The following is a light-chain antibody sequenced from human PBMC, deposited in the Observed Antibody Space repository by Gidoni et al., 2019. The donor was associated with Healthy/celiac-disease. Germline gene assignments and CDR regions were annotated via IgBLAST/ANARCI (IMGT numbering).Light chain of an antibody. CDR1: QSLMHSNGYNY. V-gene: IGKV2-28*01. J-gene: IGKJ3*01. CDR3: MQALQTPRT. CDR2: LGA. Sequence: DIVMTQFPLSLPVTPGEPASISCRSSQSLMHSNGYNYLDWYRQKPGQSPQLLIYLGANRASGVPYRFSGSGSGTDFTLKISKVEAEDVGVYYCMQALQTPRTFGPGTKVDIK.